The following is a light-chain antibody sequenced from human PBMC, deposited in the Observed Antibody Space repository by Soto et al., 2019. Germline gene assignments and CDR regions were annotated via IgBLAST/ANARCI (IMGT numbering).Light chain of an antibody. J-gene: IGLJ2*01. V-gene: IGLV2-14*01. Sequence: QSALTQPASVSGSPGQSITISCTGTSSDVGGYNYVSWYQQHPGKAPKLMIYDVSNRPSGVSNRFSGSKSGNTASLTISGLQAEDEDDYYGSSYTSSSTPVFGGGTKLTVL. CDR3: SSYTSSSTPV. CDR2: DVS. CDR1: SSDVGGYNY.